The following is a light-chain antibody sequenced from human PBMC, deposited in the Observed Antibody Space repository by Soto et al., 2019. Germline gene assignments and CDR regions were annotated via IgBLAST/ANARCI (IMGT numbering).Light chain of an antibody. CDR2: XAS. V-gene: IGKV1-5*01. J-gene: IGKJ1*01. CDR3: QKYNNHRRT. Sequence: DIQMTQSPSTLSASVGDRVTITCRASQSISSWLAWYQQKPGKATKLLXYXASRLESGVPSRFSGSGSVTEFTITISSLQPDHFPTYFCQKYNNHRRTFCQRAKVDIK. CDR1: QSISSW.